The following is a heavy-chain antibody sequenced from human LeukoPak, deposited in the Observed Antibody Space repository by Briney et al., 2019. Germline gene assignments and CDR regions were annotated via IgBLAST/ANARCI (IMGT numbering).Heavy chain of an antibody. D-gene: IGHD1-26*01. CDR2: SDRDGNT. V-gene: IGHV3-23*01. J-gene: IGHJ4*02. CDR3: ARDRSGSTH. Sequence: GGSLRLSCAVSGFTFSSYAMTWIRQAPGKGLEWVSTSDRDGNTYYADSVTGRFTISRDNPKNTLYLQMNSLRAEDTAIYYCARDRSGSTHWGQGSLVTVSS. CDR1: GFTFSSYA.